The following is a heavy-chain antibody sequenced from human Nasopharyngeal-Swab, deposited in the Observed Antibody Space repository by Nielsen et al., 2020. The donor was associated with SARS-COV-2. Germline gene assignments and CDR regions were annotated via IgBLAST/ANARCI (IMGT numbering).Heavy chain of an antibody. CDR1: GFTFSSYS. V-gene: IGHV3-21*01. D-gene: IGHD3-3*01. J-gene: IGHJ6*02. CDR2: ISSSSSYI. CDR3: ARDLRITIFGVAPYYYHGMDV. Sequence: GGSLRLSCAASGFTFSSYSMNWVRQAPGKGLEWVSSISSSSSYIYYADSVKGRVTVSRDNAKTSLYLQMNSLRAEDTAVYYCARDLRITIFGVAPYYYHGMDVWGQGTTVTVSS.